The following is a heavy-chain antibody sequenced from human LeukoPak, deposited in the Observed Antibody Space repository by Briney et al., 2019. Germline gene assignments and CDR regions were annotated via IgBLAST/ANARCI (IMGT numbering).Heavy chain of an antibody. CDR1: GFTFSSYA. CDR3: ARAKGMTPNDY. J-gene: IGHJ4*02. Sequence: GGSLRLSCAASGFTFSSYAMHWVRQAPGKGLEWVAVISYDGSNKYYADSVKGRFTISRDNSKNTLYLQMNSLRAEDTAVYYCARAKGMTPNDYWGQGTLVTVSS. CDR2: ISYDGSNK. V-gene: IGHV3-30-3*01.